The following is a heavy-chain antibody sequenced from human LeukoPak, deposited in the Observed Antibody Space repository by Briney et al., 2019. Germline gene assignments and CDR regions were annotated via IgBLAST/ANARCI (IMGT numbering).Heavy chain of an antibody. CDR1: GFTFDDYA. J-gene: IGHJ2*01. CDR3: ARDGLAAATLHWCFDV. D-gene: IGHD6-25*01. Sequence: GGSLRLSCAASGFTFDDYAMHWVRQAPGKGLEWVSSISTSSSYIYYADSVKGRFTISRDNARNSLYLQMNSLRAEDTAVYYCARDGLAAATLHWCFDVWGRGTLVTVSS. V-gene: IGHV3-21*01. CDR2: ISTSSSYI.